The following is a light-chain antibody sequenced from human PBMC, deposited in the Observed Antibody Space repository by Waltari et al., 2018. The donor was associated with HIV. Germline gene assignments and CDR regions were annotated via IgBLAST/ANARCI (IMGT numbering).Light chain of an antibody. CDR2: GAS. CDR3: QQYGASPPFT. V-gene: IGKV3-20*01. Sequence: EIVLTQPPGTLSLSPGERATLSCSASQSVRSRYLAWYQQKPGQAPRLVIYGASNRASGIPDRFTGSGSGTDFTLTISRLEPEDFAVYYCQQYGASPPFTFGPGTKVDIK. CDR1: QSVRSRY. J-gene: IGKJ3*01.